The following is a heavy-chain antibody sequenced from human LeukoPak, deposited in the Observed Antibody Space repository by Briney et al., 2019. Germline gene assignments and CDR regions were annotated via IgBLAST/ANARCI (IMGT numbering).Heavy chain of an antibody. D-gene: IGHD2-21*01. J-gene: IGHJ4*02. CDR3: ARGIAPTLFY. CDR1: GGSFSGYY. CDR2: INHSGST. Sequence: SETLSLTCAVYGGSFSGYYWSWIRQPPGKGLEWIGEINHSGSTNYNPSLKSRVTISADTSKNQFSLKLSSVTAADTAVYYCARGIAPTLFYWGQGTLVTVSS. V-gene: IGHV4-34*01.